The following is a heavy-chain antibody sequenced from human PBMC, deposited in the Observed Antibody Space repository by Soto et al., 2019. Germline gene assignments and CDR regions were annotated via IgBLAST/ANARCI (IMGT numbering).Heavy chain of an antibody. D-gene: IGHD2-15*01. CDR2: ISGSGGST. V-gene: IGHV3-23*01. CDR1: GFTFSSYA. Sequence: EVQLLESGGGLVQPGGSLRLSCAASGFTFSSYAMSWVRQAPGKGLEWVSAISGSGGSTYYADSVKGRLTISRDNSKNTLYLQMNSLRAEDTAVYYCAKAGGYCSGGSCYGSRFDPWGQGTLVTVSS. J-gene: IGHJ5*02. CDR3: AKAGGYCSGGSCYGSRFDP.